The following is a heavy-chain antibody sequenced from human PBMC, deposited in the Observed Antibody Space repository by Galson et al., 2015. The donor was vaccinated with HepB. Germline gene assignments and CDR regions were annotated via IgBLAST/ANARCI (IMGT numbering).Heavy chain of an antibody. CDR2: INPSSGGT. D-gene: IGHD1-26*01. CDR3: ARDRVGATPGPNYGMDV. CDR1: GYTFRGYY. Sequence: SVKVACKASGYTFRGYYMHWVRQAPGQGLEGMGRINPSSGGTIFAQKFQGRVTMSTDTSISTTSLELSSLKSDDTAVYYCARDRVGATPGPNYGMDVWGHGTTVIVSS. V-gene: IGHV1-2*06. J-gene: IGHJ6*02.